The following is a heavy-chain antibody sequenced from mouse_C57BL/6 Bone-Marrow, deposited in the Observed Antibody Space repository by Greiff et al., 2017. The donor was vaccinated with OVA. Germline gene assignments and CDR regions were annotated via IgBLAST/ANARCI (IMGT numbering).Heavy chain of an antibody. CDR1: GFTFSDYY. Sequence: EVQLQESGGGLVQPGGSLKLSCAASGFTFSDYYMYWVRQTPEKRLEWVAYISNGGGSTYYPDTVKGRFTISRDNAKNTLYLQMSRLKSEDTAMYYCARRPDYYGSSPYAMDYWGQGTSVTVSS. CDR3: ARRPDYYGSSPYAMDY. D-gene: IGHD1-1*01. CDR2: ISNGGGST. J-gene: IGHJ4*01. V-gene: IGHV5-12*01.